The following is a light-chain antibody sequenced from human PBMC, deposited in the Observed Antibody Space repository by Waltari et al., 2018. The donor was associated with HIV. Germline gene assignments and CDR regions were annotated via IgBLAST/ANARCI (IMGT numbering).Light chain of an antibody. Sequence: EIVMTQSPATLSVSPGERAPLSCRASQSVSSNLAWYQQKPGQAPRLLIYRASTRATGIPARFSGSGSGTEFTLTISSLQSEDFADYYCQQYNNWPLTFGGGTKVEIK. CDR3: QQYNNWPLT. CDR2: RAS. J-gene: IGKJ4*01. V-gene: IGKV3-15*01. CDR1: QSVSSN.